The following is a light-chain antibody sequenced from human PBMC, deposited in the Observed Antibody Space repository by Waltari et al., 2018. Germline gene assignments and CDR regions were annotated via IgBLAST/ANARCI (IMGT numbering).Light chain of an antibody. V-gene: IGKV1-9*01. J-gene: IGKJ4*01. CDR3: LQFYSYPRT. CDR2: AAS. Sequence: IQLTQSPSSLFASVGARFTITCRATQDISSHLAWYQQIPVKAPKRLIYAASTLTSGVPSRFGGSGSVTDFTLTISGLQPEYFATLYCLQFYSYPRTVGGETKVEIK. CDR1: QDISSH.